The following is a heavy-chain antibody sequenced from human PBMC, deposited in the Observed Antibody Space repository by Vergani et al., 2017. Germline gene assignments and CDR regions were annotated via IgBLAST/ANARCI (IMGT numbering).Heavy chain of an antibody. CDR3: ARDRGGGSYYYFDY. D-gene: IGHD1-26*01. V-gene: IGHV4-39*07. J-gene: IGHJ4*02. CDR2: IYYSGST. CDR1: NDSVSNTFYY. Sequence: QVQLQESGPGLVKPSETLSLTCTVSNDSVSNTFYYWGWIRQTPGKGLEWIGSIYYSGSTYYNPSLESRVTMSLDTSKNQFSLKLSSVTAADTAVYYWARDRGGGSYYYFDYWGQGTLVTVSS.